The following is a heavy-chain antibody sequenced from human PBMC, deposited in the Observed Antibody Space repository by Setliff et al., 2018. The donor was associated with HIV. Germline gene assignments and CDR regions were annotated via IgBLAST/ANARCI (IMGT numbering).Heavy chain of an antibody. Sequence: ETLSLTCSVSGGSISSRSYYWGWSRQPPGKGLEWIGSVYYSGSTYYNPSLESRVTISVDTSKDQFSLKLTSVTAADTAVYFCAGTFSSGWYTDSWGQGTLVTVSS. CDR1: GGSISSRSYY. V-gene: IGHV4-39*01. CDR2: VYYSGST. CDR3: AGTFSSGWYTDS. D-gene: IGHD6-19*01. J-gene: IGHJ4*02.